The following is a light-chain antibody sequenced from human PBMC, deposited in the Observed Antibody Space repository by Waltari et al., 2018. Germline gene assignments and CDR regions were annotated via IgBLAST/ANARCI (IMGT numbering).Light chain of an antibody. CDR2: DAS. CDR1: QSVSSS. J-gene: IGKJ4*01. Sequence: ELVLTQSPATLSLSSGDRATLSCRASQSVSSSLAWYQQRPGQAPRLLIYDASNRATGIPARFSGSGSGTDFTLTISSLEPEDFAVYYCQQRSSWPLTFGGGTKVEVK. CDR3: QQRSSWPLT. V-gene: IGKV3-11*01.